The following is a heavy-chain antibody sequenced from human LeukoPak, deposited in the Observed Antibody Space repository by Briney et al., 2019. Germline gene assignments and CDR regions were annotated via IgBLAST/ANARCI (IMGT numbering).Heavy chain of an antibody. Sequence: KPSETLSLTCTVSAGSVSRDSYYWSWIRQPPGKGLEWIGYIYYSGSTNYNPSLKSRVTMSIDTSKNQVSLKLSSVTAADTAVYYCATRPSGSDRFLPYFDYWGQGTLVTVSS. J-gene: IGHJ4*02. CDR1: AGSVSRDSYY. CDR3: ATRPSGSDRFLPYFDY. CDR2: IYYSGST. D-gene: IGHD1-1*01. V-gene: IGHV4-61*01.